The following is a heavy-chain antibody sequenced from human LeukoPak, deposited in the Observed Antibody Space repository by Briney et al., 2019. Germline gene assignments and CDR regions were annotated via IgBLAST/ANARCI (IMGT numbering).Heavy chain of an antibody. Sequence: PSETLSLTCAVYGGSFSGYYWSWIRQPPGKGLEWIGEINHSGSTNYNPSLKSRVTISVDTSKNQFSLKLSSATAADTAVYYCARSKYCSSTSCYSNWFDPWGQGTLVTVSS. CDR3: ARSKYCSSTSCYSNWFDP. CDR1: GGSFSGYY. CDR2: INHSGST. D-gene: IGHD2-2*01. V-gene: IGHV4-34*01. J-gene: IGHJ5*02.